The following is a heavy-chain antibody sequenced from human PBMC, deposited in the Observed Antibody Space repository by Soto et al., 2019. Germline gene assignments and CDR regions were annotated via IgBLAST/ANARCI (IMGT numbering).Heavy chain of an antibody. CDR3: AACHISKP. D-gene: IGHD2-21*01. J-gene: IGHJ5*02. CDR1: GITFSNYW. V-gene: IGHV3-7*01. CDR2: IKPDGSAK. Sequence: GGSLRLSCVGSGITFSNYWMNWVRQTPGKGLEWVANIKPDGSAKAYVDSVKGRFTVSRDNAKNSLYLQMNSLRAEDTAVYFCAACHISKPWGPGTLVTVSS.